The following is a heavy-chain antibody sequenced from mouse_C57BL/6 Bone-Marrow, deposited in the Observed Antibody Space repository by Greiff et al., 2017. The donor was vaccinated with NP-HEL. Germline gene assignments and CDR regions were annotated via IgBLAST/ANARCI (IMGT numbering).Heavy chain of an antibody. CDR1: GYTFTSYW. V-gene: IGHV1-64*01. D-gene: IGHD4-1*01. Sequence: QVQLQQPGAELVKPGASVQLSCKASGYTFTSYWMHWVKQRPGQGLEWIGMIHPNSGSTNYNEKFKSKATLTVDKSSSTAYMQLSSLTSEDSAVYYCARGTNWDGPWFAYWGQGTLVTVSA. J-gene: IGHJ3*01. CDR3: ARGTNWDGPWFAY. CDR2: IHPNSGST.